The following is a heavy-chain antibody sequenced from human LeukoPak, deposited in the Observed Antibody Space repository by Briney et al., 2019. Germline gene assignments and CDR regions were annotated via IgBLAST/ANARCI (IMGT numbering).Heavy chain of an antibody. CDR1: GFTFSSYG. CDR2: ISYDGSSK. CDR3: AKHRSGGSGWCMDY. J-gene: IGHJ4*02. V-gene: IGHV3-30*18. D-gene: IGHD6-19*01. Sequence: GGSLRLSCAASGFTFSSYGMHWVRQAPGKGLEWVAVISYDGSSKYYRDSMEGRFTISRDDSKNTLYLQMNSLRAEDTAVYYCAKHRSGGSGWCMDYWGQGTLVTVSS.